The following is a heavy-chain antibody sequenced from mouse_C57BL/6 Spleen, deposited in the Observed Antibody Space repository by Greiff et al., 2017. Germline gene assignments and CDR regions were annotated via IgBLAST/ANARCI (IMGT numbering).Heavy chain of an antibody. Sequence: QVQLQQSGPELVKPGASVKISCKASGYAFSSSWMNWVKQRPGKGLEWIGRIYPGDGDTNYNGKFKGKATLTADKSSSTAYMQLSRLTSEDSAVYYCAGQGTGGPWFAYWGQGTLVTVSA. J-gene: IGHJ3*01. V-gene: IGHV1-82*01. D-gene: IGHD3-3*01. CDR3: AGQGTGGPWFAY. CDR1: GYAFSSSW. CDR2: IYPGDGDT.